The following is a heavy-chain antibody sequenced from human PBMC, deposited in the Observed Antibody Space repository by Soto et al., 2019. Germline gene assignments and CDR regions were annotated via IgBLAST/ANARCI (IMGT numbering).Heavy chain of an antibody. J-gene: IGHJ6*02. Sequence: GGSLRLSCAASGFTFSSYGMHWVRQAPGKGLEWEAVISYDGSNKYYADSVKGRFTISRDNSKNTLYLQMNSRRAEDTAVYYCEKDHQGADIVLMVYESYGMDVWGQGTTVTVSS. V-gene: IGHV3-30*18. CDR1: GFTFSSYG. CDR2: ISYDGSNK. CDR3: EKDHQGADIVLMVYESYGMDV. D-gene: IGHD2-8*01.